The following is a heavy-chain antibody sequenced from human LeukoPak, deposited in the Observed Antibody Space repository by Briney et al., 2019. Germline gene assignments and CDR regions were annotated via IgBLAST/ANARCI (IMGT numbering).Heavy chain of an antibody. CDR3: ARFFYYDASRPPF. Sequence: PSQTLSLTCTVSGGSISRGDYYSSWLRQPPGKGLEWIGYIYYSGSTYYTPSLKSRVTISVDTSKNQCSLKLSSVTAADTAVYYCARFFYYDASRPPFWGQGTLVAVSS. J-gene: IGHJ4*02. CDR2: IYYSGST. D-gene: IGHD3-16*01. CDR1: GGSISRGDYY. V-gene: IGHV4-30-4*08.